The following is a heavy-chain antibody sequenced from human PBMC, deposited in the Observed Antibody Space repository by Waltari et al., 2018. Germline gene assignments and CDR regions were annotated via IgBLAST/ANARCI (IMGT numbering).Heavy chain of an antibody. J-gene: IGHJ4*02. CDR2: INHSGST. V-gene: IGHV4-34*01. Sequence: QVQLQQWGAGLLKPSETLSLTCAVYGGSFSAYYWSWIRQPPGKGREWIGEINHSGSTNYNPSLKSRVTISVDTSKNQFSLKLSSVTAADTAVYYCARGAGGSGLDYWGQGTLVTVSS. CDR1: GGSFSAYY. D-gene: IGHD3-10*01. CDR3: ARGAGGSGLDY.